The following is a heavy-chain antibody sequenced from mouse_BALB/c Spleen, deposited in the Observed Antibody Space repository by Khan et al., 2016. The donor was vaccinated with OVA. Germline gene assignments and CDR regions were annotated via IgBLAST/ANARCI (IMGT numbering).Heavy chain of an antibody. CDR2: IYPYNDDT. CDR1: GFTFADYV. D-gene: IGHD1-1*01. CDR3: RRSATDYYTVDY. Sequence: VQLQQPGPELVKPGASVRMSCKASGFTFADYVMHWVRQKPGQGLEWIGYIYPYNDDTESTERFKGKATLTLDTSSSTAYMDLTSLTSADSADLYCRRSATDYYTVDYWGQGNSVTVST. J-gene: IGHJ4*01. V-gene: IGHV1S136*01.